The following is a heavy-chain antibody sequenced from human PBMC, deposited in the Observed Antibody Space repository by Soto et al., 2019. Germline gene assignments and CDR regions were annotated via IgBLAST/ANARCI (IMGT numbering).Heavy chain of an antibody. J-gene: IGHJ5*02. CDR1: GGSIRSYY. V-gene: IGHV4-59*08. D-gene: IGHD2-2*01. CDR3: ARLGFYYQSLDP. Sequence: PSETLSLTCTVSGGSIRSYYWSWIRQPPGKGLEWIGYIYYSGTTKYNPSLESRVTVSLETSKSQFSLTLSSVTASDTAVYYCARLGFYYQSLDPWGHGTLVTVS. CDR2: IYYSGTT.